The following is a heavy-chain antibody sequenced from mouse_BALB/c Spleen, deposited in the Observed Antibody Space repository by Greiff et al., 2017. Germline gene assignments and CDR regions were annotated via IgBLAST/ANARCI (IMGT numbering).Heavy chain of an antibody. V-gene: IGHV2-9*02. CDR3: DRDSNPYAMDY. CDR1: GFSLTGYG. Sequence: VHLVESGPGLVAPSQSLSITCTVSGFSLTGYGVNWVRQPPGKGLEWLGVIWAGGSTNYTSALMSRLSISKDNSKSQVFLKMNSLHTDDTAMYYCDRDSNPYAMDYWGQGTSVTVSA. J-gene: IGHJ4*01. CDR2: IWAGGST. D-gene: IGHD2-5*01.